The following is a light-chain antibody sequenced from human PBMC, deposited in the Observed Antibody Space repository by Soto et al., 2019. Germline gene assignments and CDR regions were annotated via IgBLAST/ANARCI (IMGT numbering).Light chain of an antibody. Sequence: QSVLTQPPSVSAAPGQKVTISCSGSSSNIGNNYVSWYQQLPGTAPKLLIYENNKRPSGIPDRLSSSKSSTSATLGITGHQTGDEADYYCGTWDSSLSAYVFGTGTKVTVL. CDR2: ENN. V-gene: IGLV1-51*02. J-gene: IGLJ1*01. CDR3: GTWDSSLSAYV. CDR1: SSNIGNNY.